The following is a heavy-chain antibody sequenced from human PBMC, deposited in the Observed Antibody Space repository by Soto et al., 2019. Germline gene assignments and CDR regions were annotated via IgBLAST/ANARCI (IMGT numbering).Heavy chain of an antibody. Sequence: QVQLQESGPGLVKPSQTLSLTCTVSGGSISSGGYYWSWIRQHPGKGLEWIGYIYYSGSTYYNPSLKSRVTISVDTSKNQFSLKLSSVTAADTAVYYCARYSIRYGDYESVYFDYWGQGTLVTVSS. CDR2: IYYSGST. CDR3: ARYSIRYGDYESVYFDY. J-gene: IGHJ4*02. CDR1: GGSISSGGYY. V-gene: IGHV4-31*03. D-gene: IGHD4-17*01.